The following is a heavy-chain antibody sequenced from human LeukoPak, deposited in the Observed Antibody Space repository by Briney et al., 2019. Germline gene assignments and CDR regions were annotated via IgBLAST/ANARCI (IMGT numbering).Heavy chain of an antibody. V-gene: IGHV4-4*07. CDR1: GGSISSYD. D-gene: IGHD3-10*01. CDR2: IYTSGTI. Sequence: SETLSLTCTVSGGSISSYDWSWIRQPAGTALEWIGRIYTSGTITYSPSLKSRVTMSVDTSKNQFSLKLSSVTAADTAVYYCARDSGTTGEVKFDPWGQGTLVTVSS. CDR3: ARDSGTTGEVKFDP. J-gene: IGHJ5*02.